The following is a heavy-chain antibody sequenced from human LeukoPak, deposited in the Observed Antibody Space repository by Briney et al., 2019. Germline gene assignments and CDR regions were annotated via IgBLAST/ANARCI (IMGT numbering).Heavy chain of an antibody. CDR3: ARGQYYYGSGSGYYYGMDV. Sequence: AVTVSCKASGGTFSSYAISRVRQAPGQGLEWMGGIIPIFGTANYAQKFQGRVTITADESTSTAYMELSSLRSEDTAVYYCARGQYYYGSGSGYYYGMDVWGKGTTVTVSS. D-gene: IGHD3-10*01. CDR1: GGTFSSYA. J-gene: IGHJ6*04. V-gene: IGHV1-69*13. CDR2: IIPIFGTA.